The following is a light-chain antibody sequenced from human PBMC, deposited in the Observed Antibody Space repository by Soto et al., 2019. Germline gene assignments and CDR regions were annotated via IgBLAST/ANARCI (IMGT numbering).Light chain of an antibody. CDR2: GTS. CDR1: ESVTNSY. J-gene: IGKJ5*01. V-gene: IGKV3-20*01. Sequence: EIVLTQSPGTLSLSPGEGATVSCRASESVTNSYLAWYQQKPGQAPRLLISGTSSRATGIPDRFSGSGSGTDFTLTINRLEPEDFAVYYCQQYGGSPLITFGQGTRLEIK. CDR3: QQYGGSPLIT.